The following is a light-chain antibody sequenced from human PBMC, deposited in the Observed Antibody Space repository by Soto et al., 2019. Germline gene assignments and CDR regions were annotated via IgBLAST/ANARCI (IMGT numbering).Light chain of an antibody. J-gene: IGKJ4*01. CDR2: VAF. V-gene: IGKV1-6*01. Sequence: AIQMTQSPSSLSASVGDRVTITCRASQGIRNALGWYQQKPGKAPKLLIAVAFSLQSGVTSRFSGSGSGTDFTLTISSLQPEDFATYYCLQDYTYPLTFGGGTKVEIK. CDR1: QGIRNA. CDR3: LQDYTYPLT.